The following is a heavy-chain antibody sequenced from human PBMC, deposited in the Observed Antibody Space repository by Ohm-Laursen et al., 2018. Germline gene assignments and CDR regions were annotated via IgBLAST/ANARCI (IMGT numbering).Heavy chain of an antibody. Sequence: SLRLSCTASGFTFSNYEMNWVRQAPGKGLEWVSYISSGGSTIYYADSVKGRFTISRDNSKNTLYLQMNSLRAEDTAVYYCARDLGGYPDYWGQGTLVTVSS. J-gene: IGHJ4*02. V-gene: IGHV3-48*03. CDR3: ARDLGGYPDY. CDR1: GFTFSNYE. D-gene: IGHD5-12*01. CDR2: ISSGGSTI.